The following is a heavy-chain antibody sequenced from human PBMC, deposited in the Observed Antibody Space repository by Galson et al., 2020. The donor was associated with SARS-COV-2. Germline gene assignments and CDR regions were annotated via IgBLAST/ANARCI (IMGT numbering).Heavy chain of an antibody. CDR1: GFTFSSYG. Sequence: GESLKISCAASGFTFSSYGMHWVRQAPGKGLEWVAVISYDGSNKYYADSVKGRFTISRDNSKNTLYLQMNSLRAEDTAVYYCARENNYSQFDPWGQGTLVTVSS. CDR3: ARENNYSQFDP. J-gene: IGHJ5*02. V-gene: IGHV3-30*03. CDR2: ISYDGSNK. D-gene: IGHD2-15*01.